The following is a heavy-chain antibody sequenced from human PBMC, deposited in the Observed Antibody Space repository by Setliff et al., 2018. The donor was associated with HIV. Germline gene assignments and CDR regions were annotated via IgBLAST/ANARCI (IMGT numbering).Heavy chain of an antibody. J-gene: IGHJ5*02. CDR1: AVSLRGHY. D-gene: IGHD3-10*01. Sequence: SSETLSLTCDDSAVSLRGHYWNWIRQSPGKGLEWIGEIDPRGSRSYNPSLKSRVTISKDTSKNQLSLKLTSVTAAGSALYYCTRGAEVLRLGLWGQGTLVTVSS. V-gene: IGHV4-34*01. CDR2: IDPRGSR. CDR3: TRGAEVLRLGL.